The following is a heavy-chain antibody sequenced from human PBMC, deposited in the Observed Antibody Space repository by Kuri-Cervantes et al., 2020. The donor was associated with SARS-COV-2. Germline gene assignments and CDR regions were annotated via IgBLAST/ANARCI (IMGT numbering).Heavy chain of an antibody. CDR2: CDYSATS. Sequence: GSLRLSCTVSGESIGSGRHHWVWIRQPPGKGLEWVGSCDYSATSYYNPSLKSRVTISVDTSKNQFSLKLSSVTAADTAVYYCARDSEVWSGPFDIWGQGTMVTVSS. CDR3: ARDSEVWSGPFDI. CDR1: GESIGSGRHH. V-gene: IGHV4-39*07. J-gene: IGHJ3*02. D-gene: IGHD3-3*01.